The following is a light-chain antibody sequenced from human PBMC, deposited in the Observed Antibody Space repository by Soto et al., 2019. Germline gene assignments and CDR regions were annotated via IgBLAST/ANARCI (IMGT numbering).Light chain of an antibody. J-gene: IGKJ1*01. CDR1: QSVSSY. CDR3: LQYNSYWT. Sequence: PGERATLSCRASQSVSSYLAWYQQKPGQAPRLLIYDASNRATGIPARFSGSGSGTEFTLTISRLQPDDSATYYCLQYNSYWTFGQGTKVDIK. CDR2: DAS. V-gene: IGKV3-11*01.